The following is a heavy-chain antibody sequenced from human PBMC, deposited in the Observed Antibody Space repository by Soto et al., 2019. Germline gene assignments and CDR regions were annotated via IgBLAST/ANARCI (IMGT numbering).Heavy chain of an antibody. Sequence: PSETLSLTCTVSGGSISSGDYYWSWIRQPPGKGLEWIGYIYYSGSTYYNPSLKSRVTISVDTSKNQFSLKLSSVTAADTAVYYCARVPYYYDSSGPFDYWGQGNLVTVSS. CDR1: GGSISSGDYY. J-gene: IGHJ4*02. CDR2: IYYSGST. D-gene: IGHD3-22*01. CDR3: ARVPYYYDSSGPFDY. V-gene: IGHV4-30-4*01.